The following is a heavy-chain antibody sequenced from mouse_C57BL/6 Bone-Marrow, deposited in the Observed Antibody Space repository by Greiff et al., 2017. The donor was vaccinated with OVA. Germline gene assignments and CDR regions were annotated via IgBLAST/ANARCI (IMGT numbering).Heavy chain of an antibody. J-gene: IGHJ3*01. CDR1: GYTFTSYW. CDR2: IHPNSGST. V-gene: IGHV1-64*01. D-gene: IGHD2-3*01. Sequence: QVQLQQPGAELVKPGASVKLSCKASGYTFTSYWMHWVKQRPGQGLEWIGMIHPNSGSTNYNEKFKSKATLTVDKSSSTAYMQLSSLTSEDSAVDYCARLQGWLLSAWFAYWGQGTLVTVSA. CDR3: ARLQGWLLSAWFAY.